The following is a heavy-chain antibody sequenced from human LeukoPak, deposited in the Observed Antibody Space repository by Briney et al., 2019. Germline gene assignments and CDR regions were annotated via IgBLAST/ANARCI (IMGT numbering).Heavy chain of an antibody. J-gene: IGHJ6*02. CDR1: GFSLSTSGMC. V-gene: IGHV2-70*11. D-gene: IGHD3-22*01. Sequence: SGPALVKPTQDLRLTCTFSGFSLSTSGMCVSWIRQPPGKALEWLARIDWDDDKYYSTSLKTRLTISKDTSKSQVVLTMTNMDPVDTATYYCARSYYYDSSGYKAPAYYYGMDVWGQGTTVTVSS. CDR2: IDWDDDK. CDR3: ARSYYYDSSGYKAPAYYYGMDV.